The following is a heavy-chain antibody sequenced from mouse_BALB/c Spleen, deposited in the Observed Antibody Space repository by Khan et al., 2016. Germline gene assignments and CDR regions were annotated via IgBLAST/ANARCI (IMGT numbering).Heavy chain of an antibody. CDR2: IDPANGNT. V-gene: IGHV14-3*02. CDR1: GFNIKDTY. J-gene: IGHJ1*01. CDR3: ARGLLRLRYFDV. D-gene: IGHD1-2*01. Sequence: VQLQQSGAELVKPGASVKLSCTASGFNIKDTYMHWVKQRPEQGLEWIGRIDPANGNTKYDPKFQGKATITADTSSNTAYLQLSSLTSEDTAVYYCARGLLRLRYFDVWGAETTVTVSS.